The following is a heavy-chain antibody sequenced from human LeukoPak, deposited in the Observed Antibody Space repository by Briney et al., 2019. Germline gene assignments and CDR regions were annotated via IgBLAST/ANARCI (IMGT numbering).Heavy chain of an antibody. J-gene: IGHJ3*02. CDR2: ISSSSSTI. D-gene: IGHD3-9*01. V-gene: IGHV3-48*01. Sequence: GGSLRLSCAASGFTFSSYSMNWVRQAPGKGLEWVSYISSSSSTIYYTDSVKGRFTISRDNAKNSLYLQMNSLRAEDTAVYYCARRRSWLAFDIWGQGTMVTVSS. CDR1: GFTFSSYS. CDR3: ARRRSWLAFDI.